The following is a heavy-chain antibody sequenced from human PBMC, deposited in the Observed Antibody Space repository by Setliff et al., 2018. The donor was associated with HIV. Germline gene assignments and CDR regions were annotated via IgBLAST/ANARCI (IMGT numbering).Heavy chain of an antibody. V-gene: IGHV4-39*01. D-gene: IGHD3-16*01. Sequence: SETLSLTCTVSGDSIGSSSYYWAWIRQPPGKGLEWIGNIYYSGSTYYNPSLKTRVTISVDTSNNQFSLKLTSLTAADTAVYFCARQAERDDDSYLDYWGQGTLVTVSS. CDR1: GDSIGSSSYY. CDR2: IYYSGST. CDR3: ARQAERDDDSYLDY. J-gene: IGHJ4*02.